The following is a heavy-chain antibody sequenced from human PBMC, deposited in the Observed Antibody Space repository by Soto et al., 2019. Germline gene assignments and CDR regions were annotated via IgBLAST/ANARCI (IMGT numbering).Heavy chain of an antibody. Sequence: QVQLQESGPGLVKPSQTLSLTCTVSGGSISSGDYYWSWIRQPPGKCLEWIGYIYYIGSTYYNPSLKSRVTVSVDTSKYQCSLKLSSLTAADTAVYYCARDSPRQLVSGYYGMDVWGQGTTVTVSS. CDR1: GGSISSGDYY. CDR3: ARDSPRQLVSGYYGMDV. CDR2: IYYIGST. D-gene: IGHD6-6*01. J-gene: IGHJ6*02. V-gene: IGHV4-30-4*01.